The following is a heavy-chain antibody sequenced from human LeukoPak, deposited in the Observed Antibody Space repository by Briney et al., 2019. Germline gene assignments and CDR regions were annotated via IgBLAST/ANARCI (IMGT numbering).Heavy chain of an antibody. CDR2: IIPILGIA. Sequence: ASVKVSCKASGYTLTDYYMHWVRQAPGQGLEWMGRIIPILGIANYAQKFQGRVTITADKSTSTAYMDLSSLRSEDTAVYYCARDLPPYYFDYWGQGTLVTVSS. CDR3: ARDLPPYYFDY. V-gene: IGHV1-69*04. CDR1: GYTLTDYY. J-gene: IGHJ4*02.